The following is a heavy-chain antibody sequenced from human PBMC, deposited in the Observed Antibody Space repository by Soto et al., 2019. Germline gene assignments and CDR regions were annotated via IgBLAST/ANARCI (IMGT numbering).Heavy chain of an antibody. D-gene: IGHD3-10*01. CDR3: SIDRTPDGFAWYFDL. Sequence: QVQVEQSGAEVKKPGSEVKVYCKVSGGSFSTYALTWVRQAPGQGLEWMGGIIPMFGTSNYSQKIQGRVTITADKAPATAYMEMSRLTFDDTAVYFCSIDRTPDGFAWYFDLWGRGTLLTVSS. CDR2: IIPMFGTS. J-gene: IGHJ2*01. CDR1: GGSFSTYA. V-gene: IGHV1-69*06.